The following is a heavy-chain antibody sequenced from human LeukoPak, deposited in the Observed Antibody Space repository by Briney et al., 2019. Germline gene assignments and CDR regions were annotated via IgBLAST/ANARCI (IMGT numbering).Heavy chain of an antibody. CDR2: INAGNGNT. CDR1: GYTFTSYA. CDR3: ARDPDSSGWFDY. V-gene: IGHV1-3*01. J-gene: IGHJ4*02. D-gene: IGHD6-19*01. Sequence: ASVKDSCKASGYTFTSYAMHWVRQAPGQRLEWMGWINAGNGNTKYSQKFQGRVTITRDTSASTAYMELSSLRSEDTAVYYCARDPDSSGWFDYWGQGTLVTVSS.